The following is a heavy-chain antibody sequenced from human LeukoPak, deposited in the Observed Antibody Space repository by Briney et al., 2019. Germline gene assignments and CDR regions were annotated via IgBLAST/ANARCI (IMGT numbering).Heavy chain of an antibody. CDR3: ARAGIYGSGSYSPNWFDP. CDR1: GGSISSGDYY. V-gene: IGHV4-30-4*08. J-gene: IGHJ5*02. CDR2: IYYSGST. D-gene: IGHD3-10*01. Sequence: PSQTLSLTCTVSGGSISSGDYYWSWTRQPPGKGLEWTGYIYYSGSTYYNPSLKSRVTISVDTSKTQFSLKLSSVTAADTAVYHCARAGIYGSGSYSPNWFDPWGQGTLVTVSS.